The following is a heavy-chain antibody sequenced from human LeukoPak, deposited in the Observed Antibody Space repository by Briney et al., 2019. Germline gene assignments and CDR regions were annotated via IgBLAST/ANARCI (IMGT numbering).Heavy chain of an antibody. V-gene: IGHV4-59*08. Sequence: SETLSLTCTVSGASINSNYWSWIRQPPGKGLEWIGYIYYNGDTNYSPSLKSRVTISVETSKNQFSLKLSSVTAADTAVYYCTSSVGDWGPIFRYYYGMDVWGQGTTVIVSS. D-gene: IGHD3-10*01. J-gene: IGHJ6*02. CDR1: GASINSNY. CDR3: TSSVGDWGPIFRYYYGMDV. CDR2: IYYNGDT.